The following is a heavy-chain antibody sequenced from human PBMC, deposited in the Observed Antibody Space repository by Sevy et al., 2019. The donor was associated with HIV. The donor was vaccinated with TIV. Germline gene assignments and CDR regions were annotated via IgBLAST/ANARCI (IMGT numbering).Heavy chain of an antibody. J-gene: IGHJ4*02. CDR3: VKEGGGEGGDH. CDR2: IQHDGSNK. Sequence: GGSLRLSCAASGFSYSSYGMHWVRQAPGKGLEWVADIQHDGSNKDYADSVKGRFTISRDNSKNTLHLQMNSLRVEDTAVYYCVKEGGGEGGDHWGQGTLVTVSS. D-gene: IGHD2-21*01. CDR1: GFSYSSYG. V-gene: IGHV3-30*02.